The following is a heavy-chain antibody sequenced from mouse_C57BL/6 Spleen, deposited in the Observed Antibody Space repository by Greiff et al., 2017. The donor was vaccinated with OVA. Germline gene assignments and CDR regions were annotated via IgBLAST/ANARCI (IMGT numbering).Heavy chain of an antibody. D-gene: IGHD2-4*01. CDR3: ARGRDYDEDSSFAY. CDR2: IYPGDGDT. CDR1: GYAFSSSW. V-gene: IGHV1-82*01. J-gene: IGHJ3*01. Sequence: QVQLQQSGPELVKPGASVKISCKASGYAFSSSWMNWVKQRPGKGLEWIGRIYPGDGDTNYNGKFKGKATLTADKSSSTAYMQLSSLTSEDSAVYFCARGRDYDEDSSFAYWGQGTLVTVSA.